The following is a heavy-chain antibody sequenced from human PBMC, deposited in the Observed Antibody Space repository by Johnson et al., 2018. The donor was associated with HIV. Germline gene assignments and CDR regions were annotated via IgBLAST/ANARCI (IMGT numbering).Heavy chain of an antibody. V-gene: IGHV3-11*04. Sequence: VQLVESGGGLVKPGGSLRLSCAASGVTFSDYYMSWIRQAPGKGLEWISYISSSGSTRYYADSVKGRFTISTDNAKNSLYLQMHSLRAGDTALYYCAGGGGDCGGDCFLGAFDIWGQGTMVTVSS. CDR2: ISSSGSTR. CDR3: AGGGGDCGGDCFLGAFDI. J-gene: IGHJ3*02. CDR1: GVTFSDYY. D-gene: IGHD2-21*01.